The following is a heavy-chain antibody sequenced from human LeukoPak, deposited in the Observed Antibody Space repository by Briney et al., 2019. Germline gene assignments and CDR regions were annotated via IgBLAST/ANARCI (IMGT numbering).Heavy chain of an antibody. CDR3: AREYGRYSGTYYDY. D-gene: IGHD1-26*01. J-gene: IGHJ4*02. Sequence: ASVKVSCKASRYTFTGYYMHWVRQAPGQGLEWMGWINPNSGGTHYAQKFQGRVTMTRGTSISTVYMELSRVRSDDTAVYYCAREYGRYSGTYYDYWGQGTLVTVSS. CDR1: RYTFTGYY. CDR2: INPNSGGT. V-gene: IGHV1-2*02.